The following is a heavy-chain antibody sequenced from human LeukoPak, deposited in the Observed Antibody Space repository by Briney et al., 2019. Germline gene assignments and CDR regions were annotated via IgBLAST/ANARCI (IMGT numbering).Heavy chain of an antibody. CDR2: INLNTGGT. Sequence: ASVKVSCKASGYTFTEYFILWVRQAPGQGLEWMGWINLNTGGTNTAQKFQGRVTMTRDTSITTASLEFSRLRFDDTAVYYCARVDDSGSYWGGYSYYMDVWGKGTTVTVSS. V-gene: IGHV1-2*02. D-gene: IGHD1-26*01. J-gene: IGHJ6*03. CDR1: GYTFTEYF. CDR3: ARVDDSGSYWGGYSYYMDV.